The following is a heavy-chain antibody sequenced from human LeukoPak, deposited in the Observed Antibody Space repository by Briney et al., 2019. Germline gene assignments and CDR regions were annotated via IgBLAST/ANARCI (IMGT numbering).Heavy chain of an antibody. CDR2: IKSKTDGGTT. CDR3: TTDSPYSSTSYGEFDF. D-gene: IGHD6-13*01. CDR1: GFTFSNAW. V-gene: IGHV3-15*01. J-gene: IGHJ4*02. Sequence: PGGSLRLSCAASGFTFSNAWVGWVRQAAGNGLEWVGRIKSKTDGGTTGYGAPVKVRFTVSRDDSKNTLYLQMNSMKTEDTAIYYCTTDSPYSSTSYGEFDFWGQGTLVTVSS.